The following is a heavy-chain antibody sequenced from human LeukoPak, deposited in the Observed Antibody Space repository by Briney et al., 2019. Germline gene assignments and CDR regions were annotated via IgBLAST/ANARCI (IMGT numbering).Heavy chain of an antibody. CDR2: ISYDGSNK. D-gene: IGHD5-18*01. J-gene: IGHJ4*02. CDR1: GFTFSSYA. CDR3: ARDSGYSYGCFDY. V-gene: IGHV3-30-3*01. Sequence: GGSLRLSCAASGFTFSSYAMHWVRQAPGKGLEWVAVISYDGSNKCYADSVKGRFTISRDNSKNTLYLQMNSLRAEDTAVYYCARDSGYSYGCFDYWGQGTLVTVSS.